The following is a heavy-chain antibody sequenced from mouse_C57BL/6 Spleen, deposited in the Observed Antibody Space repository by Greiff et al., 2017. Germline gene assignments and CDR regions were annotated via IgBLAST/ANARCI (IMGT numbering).Heavy chain of an antibody. J-gene: IGHJ3*01. Sequence: QVQLQQPGAELVKPGASVKLSCKASGYTFTSYWMQWVKQRPGQGLEWIGEIDPSDSYTNYNQKFKGKAPLTVDTSSSTAYMQLSSLTSDDSAVYYCARSNYYGSRAAWFAYWGQGTLVTVSA. V-gene: IGHV1-50*01. CDR1: GYTFTSYW. CDR2: IDPSDSYT. D-gene: IGHD1-1*01. CDR3: ARSNYYGSRAAWFAY.